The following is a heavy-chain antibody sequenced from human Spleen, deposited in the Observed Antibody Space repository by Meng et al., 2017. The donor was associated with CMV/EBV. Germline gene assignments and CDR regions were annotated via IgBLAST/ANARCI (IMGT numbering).Heavy chain of an antibody. CDR1: GFTFSRYA. CDR2: ISGSGCST. V-gene: IGHV3-23*01. D-gene: IGHD7-27*01. Sequence: GESLKISCAASGFTFSRYAMRWVRQAPGQGLEWVSVISGSGCSTYYADSVKGRFTISRDNSKNTLYLQMNSLRAEDTAVYYCANRIWGAFDIWGQGTMVTVSS. CDR3: ANRIWGAFDI. J-gene: IGHJ3*02.